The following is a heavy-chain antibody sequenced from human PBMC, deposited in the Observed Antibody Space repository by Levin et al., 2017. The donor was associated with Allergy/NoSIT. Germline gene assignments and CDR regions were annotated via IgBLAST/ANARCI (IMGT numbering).Heavy chain of an antibody. J-gene: IGHJ4*02. D-gene: IGHD3-10*01. CDR3: ARGRSYYGSGCYDY. CDR1: GGSFSGYY. CDR2: INHSGST. V-gene: IGHV4-34*01. Sequence: SETLSLTCAVYGGSFSGYYWSWIRQPPGKGLEWIGEINHSGSTNYNPSLKSRVTISVDTSKNQFTLKLSSVTAADTAVYYVARGRSYYGSGCYDYWGQGTLVTVSS.